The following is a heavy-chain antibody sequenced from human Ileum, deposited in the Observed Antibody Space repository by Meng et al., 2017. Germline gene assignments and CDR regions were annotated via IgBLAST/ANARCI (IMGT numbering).Heavy chain of an antibody. CDR3: TRNQYYSSSSPDF. D-gene: IGHD6-13*01. CDR2: ISNSGSTI. J-gene: IGHJ4*02. V-gene: IGHV3-11*01. Sequence: QVDMVVWGGGLVATGGSLRLSCAASGFIFDDYYMTWARQATGQGLEWLSYISNSGSTIDYADSVKGRFIISRDHSKNSLYLQMRSLRAEDTAVYSCTRNQYYSSSSPDFWGQGTLVTVSS. CDR1: GFIFDDYY.